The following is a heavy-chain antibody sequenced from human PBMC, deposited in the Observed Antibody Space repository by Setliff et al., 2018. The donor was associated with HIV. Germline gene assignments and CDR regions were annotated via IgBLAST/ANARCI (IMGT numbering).Heavy chain of an antibody. CDR2: IYYSGST. J-gene: IGHJ5*02. CDR3: ARAPYAIGWFDP. D-gene: IGHD2-8*01. Sequence: SETLSLTCTVSGGSISSYYWSWIRQPPGKGLEWIGYIYYSGSTNYNPSLKSRVTMSVDTSKNQFSLNLNAVTAADTAVYYCARAPYAIGWFDPWGQGTLVTVSS. V-gene: IGHV4-59*08. CDR1: GGSISSYY.